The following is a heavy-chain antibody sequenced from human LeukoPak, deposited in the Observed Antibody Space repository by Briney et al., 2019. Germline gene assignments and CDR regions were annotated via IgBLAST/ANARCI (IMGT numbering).Heavy chain of an antibody. CDR2: INRDGSKK. Sequence: GGSLRLSCAASGFTFSSYWMNWVRQAPGKGLEWVANINRDGSKKYYVDSVKGRFTISRDNAKNSLYLQMNSLRAEDTAVYYCARGRDLFDSWGQGTLVIVSS. J-gene: IGHJ4*02. CDR1: GFTFSSYW. CDR3: ARGRDLFDS. V-gene: IGHV3-7*01.